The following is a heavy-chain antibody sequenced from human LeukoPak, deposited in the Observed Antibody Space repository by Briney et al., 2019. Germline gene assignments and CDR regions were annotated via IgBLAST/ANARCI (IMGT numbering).Heavy chain of an antibody. Sequence: GGSLRLSCAASGFTVSSNYMNWVRQAPGKGLEWVSVIYSGGETFYADSVKGRLTISRDNFRNTLYLQMNSLRAEDTAVYYCVRDRGAYYYDTGYWGQGTLVTVSS. D-gene: IGHD3-22*01. CDR3: VRDRGAYYYDTGY. CDR1: GFTVSSNY. CDR2: IYSGGET. J-gene: IGHJ4*02. V-gene: IGHV3-66*01.